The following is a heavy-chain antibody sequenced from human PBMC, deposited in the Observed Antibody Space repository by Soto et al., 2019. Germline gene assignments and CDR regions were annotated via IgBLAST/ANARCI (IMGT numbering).Heavy chain of an antibody. CDR2: IYHSGST. CDR1: GGSISSSNW. V-gene: IGHV4-4*02. Sequence: QVQLQESGPGLVKPSGTLSLTCAVSGGSISSSNWWSWVRQPPGKGLEWIGEIYHSGSTNYNPSLKSRDTISVDKSKNQFSLKLSSVTAADTAVYYCARRDLSPQGINAFDICGQGTMVTVSS. J-gene: IGHJ3*02. CDR3: ARRDLSPQGINAFDI.